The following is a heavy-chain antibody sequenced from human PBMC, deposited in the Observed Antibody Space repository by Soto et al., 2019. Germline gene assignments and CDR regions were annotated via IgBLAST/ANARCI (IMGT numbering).Heavy chain of an antibody. CDR2: ILSSGST. J-gene: IGHJ5*02. V-gene: IGHV4-4*07. CDR1: GGSITGYS. CDR3: ARDQVVVVTADNCFDP. D-gene: IGHD2-15*01. Sequence: QVQLQESGPGLVKPSETLSLTCTVSGGSITGYSWVWIRQPAGKGLEWIGRILSSGSTNYNPSLKGRSNKSKDTSKKQLTLKRNAATATDTAVYYCARDQVVVVTADNCFDPWGQGILVTVSS.